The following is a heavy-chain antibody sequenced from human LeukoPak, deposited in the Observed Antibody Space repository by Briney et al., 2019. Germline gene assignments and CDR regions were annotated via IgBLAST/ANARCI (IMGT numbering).Heavy chain of an antibody. V-gene: IGHV1-2*02. CDR1: GYTFTGYY. J-gene: IGHJ6*03. CDR2: INPNSGGT. CDR3: ARFLAPSGDSSGWYYPDYYYYMDV. Sequence: GASVKVSCKASGYTFTGYYMHWVQQAPGQGLEWMGWINPNSGGTNYAQKFQGRVTMTRDTSISTAYMELSRLRSDDTAVYYCARFLAPSGDSSGWYYPDYYYYMDVWGKGTTVTVSS. D-gene: IGHD6-19*01.